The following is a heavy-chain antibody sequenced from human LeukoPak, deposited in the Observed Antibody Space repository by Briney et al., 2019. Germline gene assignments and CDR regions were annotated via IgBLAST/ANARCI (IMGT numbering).Heavy chain of an antibody. V-gene: IGHV3-30-3*01. CDR2: ISYDGSNK. J-gene: IGHJ3*02. CDR3: ARDLGYYYDSSGYYPHAFDI. D-gene: IGHD3-22*01. CDR1: RFTFSSYA. Sequence: PGGSLRLSCAASRFTFSSYAMHWVRQAPGKGLEWVAVISYDGSNKYYADSVKGRFTISRDNSKNTLYLQMNSLRAEDTAVYYCARDLGYYYDSSGYYPHAFDIWGQGTMVTVSS.